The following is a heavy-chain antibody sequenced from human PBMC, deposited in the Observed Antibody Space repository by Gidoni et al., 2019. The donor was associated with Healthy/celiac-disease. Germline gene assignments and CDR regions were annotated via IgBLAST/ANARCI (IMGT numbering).Heavy chain of an antibody. Sequence: QVQLVQSGAEVKKPGSSVKVSCKASGGTFSSYAISWVRQAPGQGLEWMGRIIPILGIANYAQKFQGRVTITADKSTSTAYMELSSLRSEDTAVYYCARALASITMIERGMDVWGQGTTVTVSS. CDR3: ARALASITMIERGMDV. D-gene: IGHD3-22*01. V-gene: IGHV1-69*09. CDR2: IIPILGIA. CDR1: GGTFSSYA. J-gene: IGHJ6*02.